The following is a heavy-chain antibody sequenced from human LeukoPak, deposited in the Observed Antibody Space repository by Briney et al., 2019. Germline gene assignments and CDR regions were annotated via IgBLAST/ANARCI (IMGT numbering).Heavy chain of an antibody. V-gene: IGHV4-34*01. CDR1: GGSFSGFY. CDR2: INHSGST. CDR3: AYGEYYYESSGSRDAFDI. Sequence: SETLSLTCAVDGGSFSGFYWRWIRQPPGKGLEWIGEINHSGSTNYNPSLKSRVTISVDTSKNQFSLKLSSVTAADTAVYYCAYGEYYYESSGSRDAFDIWGQGTMVTVSS. D-gene: IGHD3-22*01. J-gene: IGHJ3*02.